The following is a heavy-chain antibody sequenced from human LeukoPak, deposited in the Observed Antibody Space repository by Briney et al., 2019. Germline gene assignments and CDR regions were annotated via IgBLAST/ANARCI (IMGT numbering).Heavy chain of an antibody. J-gene: IGHJ5*02. V-gene: IGHV4-59*01. Sequence: SETLSLTCTVSGGSISSYYWSWIRQPPGKGLEWIGYIYCSGSTNYNPSLKSRVTISVDTSKNQFSLKLSSVTAADTAVYYCARANPYYDFWSGYERYNWFDPWGQGTLVTASS. D-gene: IGHD3-3*01. CDR2: IYCSGST. CDR3: ARANPYYDFWSGYERYNWFDP. CDR1: GGSISSYY.